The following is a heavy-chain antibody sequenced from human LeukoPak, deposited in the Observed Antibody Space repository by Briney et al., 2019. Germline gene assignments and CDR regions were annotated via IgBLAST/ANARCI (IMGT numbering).Heavy chain of an antibody. J-gene: IGHJ3*02. Sequence: GGSLRLSCAASGFTFSSYAMSWVRQAPGKGLEWVSDINKIGDTTYYADSVRGRFTISRDNSKNTLYLQMNSLRDEDTAVYYCAKASVGGSAYDIWGQGTMVTVSS. CDR2: INKIGDTT. CDR1: GFTFSSYA. V-gene: IGHV3-23*01. CDR3: AKASVGGSAYDI. D-gene: IGHD1-26*01.